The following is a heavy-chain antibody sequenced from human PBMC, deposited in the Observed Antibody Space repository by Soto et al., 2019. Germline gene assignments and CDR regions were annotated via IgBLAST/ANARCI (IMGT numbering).Heavy chain of an antibody. CDR2: IYHLGTT. CDR3: GRHTAPYSWFDP. Sequence: SETLSLTCAVSGYSISSGYYWGWIRQPPGKGLEYIGSIYHLGTTYYNPPLKSRLTTSVDTSKNQYSLKLTSVTAADTAVYYCGRHTAPYSWFDPWGQGILVTVS. D-gene: IGHD2-21*01. J-gene: IGHJ5*02. V-gene: IGHV4-38-2*01. CDR1: GYSISSGYY.